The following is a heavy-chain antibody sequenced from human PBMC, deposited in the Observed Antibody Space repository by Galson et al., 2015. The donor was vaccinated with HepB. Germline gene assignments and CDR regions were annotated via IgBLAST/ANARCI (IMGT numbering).Heavy chain of an antibody. J-gene: IGHJ6*02. V-gene: IGHV4-59*12. CDR3: ARERGYYDSSGYNYYYYGMDV. CDR1: GGSISSYY. CDR2: IYYSGST. Sequence: ETLSLTCTVSGGSISSYYWSWIRKPPGKGLEWIGYIYYSGSTNYNPSLKSRVTISVDTSKNQFSLKLSSVTAADTAVYYCARERGYYDSSGYNYYYYGMDVWGQGTTVTVSS. D-gene: IGHD3-22*01.